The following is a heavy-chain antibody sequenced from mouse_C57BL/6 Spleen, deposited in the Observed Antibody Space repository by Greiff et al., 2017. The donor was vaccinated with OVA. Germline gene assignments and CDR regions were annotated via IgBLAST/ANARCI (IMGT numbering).Heavy chain of an antibody. CDR1: GYTFTSYW. D-gene: IGHD1-1*01. CDR3: ARVSGRGAMDY. V-gene: IGHV1-69*01. J-gene: IGHJ4*01. Sequence: VQLQQPGAELVMPGASVKLSCKASGYTFTSYWMHWVKQRPGQGLEWIGEIDPSDSYTNYNQKFKGKSTLTVDKSSSTAYMQLSSLTSEDSAVYYCARVSGRGAMDYWGQGTSVTVSS. CDR2: IDPSDSYT.